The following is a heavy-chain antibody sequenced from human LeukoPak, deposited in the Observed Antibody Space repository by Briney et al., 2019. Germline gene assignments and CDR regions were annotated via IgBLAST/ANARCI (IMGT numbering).Heavy chain of an antibody. V-gene: IGHV4-30-4*08. Sequence: SETLSLTCTVSGGSISSGDYYWSWIRQPPGKGLEWIGYIYYSGSTYYNPSLKSRVTISVDTSKNQFSLKPSSVTAADTAVYYCARVMKRYFDYWGQGTLVTVSS. CDR3: ARVMKRYFDY. CDR2: IYYSGST. J-gene: IGHJ4*02. CDR1: GGSISSGDYY. D-gene: IGHD3-16*01.